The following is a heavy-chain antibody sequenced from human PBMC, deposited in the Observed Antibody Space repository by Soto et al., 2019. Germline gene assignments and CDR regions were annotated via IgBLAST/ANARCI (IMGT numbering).Heavy chain of an antibody. V-gene: IGHV3-23*01. CDR3: AKDLGDSSGYYSYYFDY. J-gene: IGHJ4*02. D-gene: IGHD3-22*01. CDR2: ISGSGGST. CDR1: GFTFSSYA. Sequence: WGSLRLSCAASGFTFSSYAMSWVRQAPGKGLEWVSAISGSGGSTYYADSVKGRFTISRDNSKNTLYLQMNSLRAEDTAVYYCAKDLGDSSGYYSYYFDYWGQGTLVTVSS.